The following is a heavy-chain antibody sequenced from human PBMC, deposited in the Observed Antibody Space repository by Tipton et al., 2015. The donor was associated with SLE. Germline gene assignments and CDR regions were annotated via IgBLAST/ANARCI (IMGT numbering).Heavy chain of an antibody. CDR1: GGSISSSSYY. Sequence: TLSLTCTVSGGSISSSSYYWGWIRQPPGKGLEWIGSIYYSGSTYYNPSLKSRVTISVDTSKNQFSLKLSSVTAADTAVYYCAREFRYSRYFDLWGRGTLVTVSS. V-gene: IGHV4-39*07. CDR2: IYYSGST. D-gene: IGHD3-9*01. J-gene: IGHJ2*01. CDR3: AREFRYSRYFDL.